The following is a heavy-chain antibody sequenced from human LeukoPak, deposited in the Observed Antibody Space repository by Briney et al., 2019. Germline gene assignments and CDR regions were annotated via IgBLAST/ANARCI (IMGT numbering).Heavy chain of an antibody. CDR3: ARHWTNGGNNWFDP. CDR1: DGSMNNDY. Sequence: PSETLSLTCSVSDGSMNNDYWTWIRQPPGKGLEWIGYTYFSGSTDYNPSLRSRVTISVDRSKNQFSLKLRSVTAADTAIYYCARHWTNGGNNWFDPWSQGTLVTVSS. D-gene: IGHD3-16*01. CDR2: TYFSGST. J-gene: IGHJ5*02. V-gene: IGHV4-59*08.